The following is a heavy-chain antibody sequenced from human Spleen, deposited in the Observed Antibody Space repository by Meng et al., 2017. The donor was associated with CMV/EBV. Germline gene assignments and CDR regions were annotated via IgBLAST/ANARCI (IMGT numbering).Heavy chain of an antibody. CDR3: ARGRRDLLEWLIRINWFDP. CDR2: IYYSGST. J-gene: IGHJ5*02. CDR1: GDSISSSSDY. Sequence: SETLSLTCTVSGDSISSSSDYWGWIRQPPGKGLEWIGSIYYSGSTYFNPSLKSRVTISVDTSKNQFSLKVSSVTAADTAVYYCARGRRDLLEWLIRINWFDPWGQGTRVTVSS. D-gene: IGHD6-19*01. V-gene: IGHV4-39*07.